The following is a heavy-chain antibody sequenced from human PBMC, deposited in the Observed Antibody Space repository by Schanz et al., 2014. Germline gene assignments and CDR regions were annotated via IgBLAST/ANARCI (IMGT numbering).Heavy chain of an antibody. CDR2: ISASGGTT. D-gene: IGHD3-10*01. Sequence: EVPLLESGGGLVQPGGSLRLSCAASGFTFSAYAMTWVRQIPGKGLEWVSAISASGGTTYYADSVKGRFTISRDNSKNTLYLQMNSLRPEDTAVYYCAKYRGYYRVSGSYRELEYWGQGTLVTVSS. CDR1: GFTFSAYA. CDR3: AKYRGYYRVSGSYRELEY. V-gene: IGHV3-23*01. J-gene: IGHJ4*02.